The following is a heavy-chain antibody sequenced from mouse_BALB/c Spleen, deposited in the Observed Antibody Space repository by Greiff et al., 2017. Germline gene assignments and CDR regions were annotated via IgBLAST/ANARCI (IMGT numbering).Heavy chain of an antibody. J-gene: IGHJ3*01. CDR2: ISYSGST. CDR1: GYSITSDYA. CDR3: ARVTSGTGFAY. V-gene: IGHV3-2*02. D-gene: IGHD4-1*01. Sequence: EVKVEESGPGLVKPSQSLSLTCTVTGYSITSDYAWNWIRQFPGNKLEWMGYISYSGSTSYNPSLKSRISITRDTSKNQFFLQLNSVTTEDTATYYCARVTSGTGFAYWGQGTLVTVSA.